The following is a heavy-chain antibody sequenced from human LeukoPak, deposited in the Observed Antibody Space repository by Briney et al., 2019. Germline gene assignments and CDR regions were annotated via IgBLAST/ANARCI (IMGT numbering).Heavy chain of an antibody. CDR1: GGSFSGYY. CDR3: ARGRRYYYDSSGYSFVPTSYYFDY. CDR2: INHSGST. Sequence: SETLSLTCAVYGGSFSGYYWSWIRQPPGKGLEWIGEINHSGSTNYNPSLKSRVTISVDTSKNQFSLKLSSVTAADTAVYYCARGRRYYYDSSGYSFVPTSYYFDYWGQGTLVTVSS. J-gene: IGHJ4*02. V-gene: IGHV4-34*01. D-gene: IGHD3-22*01.